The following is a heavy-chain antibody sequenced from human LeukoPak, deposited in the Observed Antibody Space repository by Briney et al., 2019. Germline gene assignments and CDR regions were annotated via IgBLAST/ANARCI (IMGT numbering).Heavy chain of an antibody. J-gene: IGHJ3*02. D-gene: IGHD2-8*01. Sequence: GSSVTVSCKASGGTFSSYAISWVRQAPGQGLEWMGRIIPIFGIANYAQKFQGRVTITADKSTSTAYMELSSLRSEDTAVYYCTRAYCTNGVCYTPGAFDIWGQGTMVTVSS. CDR3: TRAYCTNGVCYTPGAFDI. CDR2: IIPIFGIA. V-gene: IGHV1-69*04. CDR1: GGTFSSYA.